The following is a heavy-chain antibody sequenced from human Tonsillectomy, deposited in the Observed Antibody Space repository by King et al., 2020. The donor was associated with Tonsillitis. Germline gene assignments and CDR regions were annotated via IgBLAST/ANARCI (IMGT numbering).Heavy chain of an antibody. J-gene: IGHJ2*01. V-gene: IGHV3-23*03. Sequence: VQLVESGGGLVQPGGSLRLSCAASGFTFSSYAMSWVRQAPWKGLEWVSVIYSGGSSTYYADSVKGRFTISRDNSKNTLYLKMNSLRAEDTAVYYCAKDRYIVVVPAAIPGYFDLCGRGALVTVSS. CDR3: AKDRYIVVVPAAIPGYFDL. D-gene: IGHD2-2*01. CDR1: GFTFSSYA. CDR2: IYSGGSST.